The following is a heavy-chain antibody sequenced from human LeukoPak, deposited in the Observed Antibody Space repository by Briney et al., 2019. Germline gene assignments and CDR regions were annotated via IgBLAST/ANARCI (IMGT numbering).Heavy chain of an antibody. V-gene: IGHV3-48*04. D-gene: IGHD6-13*01. CDR2: ISSSSSTI. CDR1: GFTFSSYS. CDR3: ARDVAAAAGTRGFDP. J-gene: IGHJ5*02. Sequence: GGSLRLSCAASGFTFSSYSMNWVRQAPGKGLEWVSYISSSSSTIYYADSVKGRFTISRDNAKNSLYLQMNSLRAEDTAVYYCARDVAAAAGTRGFDPWGREPWSPSPQ.